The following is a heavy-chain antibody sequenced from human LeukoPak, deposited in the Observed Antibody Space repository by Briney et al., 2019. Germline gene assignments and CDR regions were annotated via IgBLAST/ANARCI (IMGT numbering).Heavy chain of an antibody. Sequence: SVKVSCKASGYTFTSYGISWVRQAPGQGLEWMGWISAYNGNTNYAQKLQGRVTMTTDTSTSTAYMELRSLRSDDTAVYYCARDNIVVVVAATPTPFDYWGRGTLVTVSS. CDR3: ARDNIVVVVAATPTPFDY. D-gene: IGHD2-15*01. CDR1: GYTFTSYG. V-gene: IGHV1-18*01. J-gene: IGHJ4*02. CDR2: ISAYNGNT.